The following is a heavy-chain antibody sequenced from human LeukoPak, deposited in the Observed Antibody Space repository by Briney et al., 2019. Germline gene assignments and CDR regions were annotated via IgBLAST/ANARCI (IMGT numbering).Heavy chain of an antibody. J-gene: IGHJ4*02. CDR2: IGQDGGEK. V-gene: IGHV3-7*01. CDR1: GFTFTNYW. Sequence: GGSLRLSCAASGFTFTNYWMTWVRQAPGKGLEWVANIGQDGGEKYYVDSVKGRFTISRDNTKDSLYLQMNSLGAEGTAVFYCGRLRGGSYWGRGTLVTVSS. D-gene: IGHD2-15*01. CDR3: GRLRGGSY.